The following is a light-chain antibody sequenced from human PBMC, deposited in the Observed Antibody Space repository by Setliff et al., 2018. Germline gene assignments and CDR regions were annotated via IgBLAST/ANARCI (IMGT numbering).Light chain of an antibody. CDR3: SSYTNSRTVI. V-gene: IGLV2-14*03. CDR2: DVS. CDR1: NSDVGAYNY. J-gene: IGLJ2*01. Sequence: QSVLTQPASVSGSPGQSITIYCIGTNSDVGAYNYVSWYQRHPGEAPKLLLYDVSNRPSGISHRFSGSKSGSTASLTISGLQAEDEADYFCSSYTNSRTVIFGGGTKVTVL.